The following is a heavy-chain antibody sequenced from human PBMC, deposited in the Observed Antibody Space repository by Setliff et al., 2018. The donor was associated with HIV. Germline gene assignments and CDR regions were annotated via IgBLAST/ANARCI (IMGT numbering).Heavy chain of an antibody. CDR1: GDTRGIHP. J-gene: IGHJ6*02. CDR2: IIPAFGRT. Sequence: SVKVSCKASGDTRGIHPISWVRQAPGRGLDWMGNIIPAFGRTTYAQKFQGRVTITSDESTTTVFMELTGLRSEDTAVYYCAREGLLVTTVGGAHWYHGMDVWGQGTTVTVSS. D-gene: IGHD2-15*01. CDR3: AREGLLVTTVGGAHWYHGMDV. V-gene: IGHV1-69*13.